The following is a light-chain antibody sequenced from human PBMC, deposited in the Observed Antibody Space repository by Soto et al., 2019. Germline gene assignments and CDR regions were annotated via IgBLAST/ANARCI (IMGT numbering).Light chain of an antibody. CDR3: QQFNV. CDR2: DAS. J-gene: IGKJ4*01. V-gene: IGKV1-13*02. Sequence: AIQLTQSPSSLSASVGDRVTITCRASQGIGSALAWYQQKPGKAPKLLIYDASSLESGVPSRFSGSGSGTDFTLTISSLQHEDFATYYCQQFNVFGGGTKVDI. CDR1: QGIGSA.